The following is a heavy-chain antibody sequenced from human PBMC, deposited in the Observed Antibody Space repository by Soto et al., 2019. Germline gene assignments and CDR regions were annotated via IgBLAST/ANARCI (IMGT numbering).Heavy chain of an antibody. Sequence: EVQLVESGGGLVQPGRSLRLSCAASGFTFDDYAMHWVRQAPGKGLEWVSGISWNSGSIGYADSVKGRFTISRDNAKNYLYLQMNSLRAEDTALYYCAKDRTTVTMYYFDYWGQGTLVTVSS. CDR1: GFTFDDYA. D-gene: IGHD4-17*01. J-gene: IGHJ4*02. CDR2: ISWNSGSI. CDR3: AKDRTTVTMYYFDY. V-gene: IGHV3-9*01.